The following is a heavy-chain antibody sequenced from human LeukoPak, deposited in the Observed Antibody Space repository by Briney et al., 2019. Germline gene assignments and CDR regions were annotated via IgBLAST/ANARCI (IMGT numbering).Heavy chain of an antibody. CDR3: ARAPGSAYYPYYYMDV. Sequence: SETLSLACTVSGGSISSYYWSWIRQPPGKGLEWIGYIYYSGSTNYNPSLKSRVTISVDTSKNQFSLNLNSVTAADTAEYYCARAPGSAYYPYYYMDVWGKGTTVTVSS. D-gene: IGHD6-19*01. CDR2: IYYSGST. V-gene: IGHV4-59*01. CDR1: GGSISSYY. J-gene: IGHJ6*03.